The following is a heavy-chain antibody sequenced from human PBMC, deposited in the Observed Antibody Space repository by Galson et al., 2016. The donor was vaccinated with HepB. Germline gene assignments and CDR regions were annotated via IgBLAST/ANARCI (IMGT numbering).Heavy chain of an antibody. CDR3: ARDWGTGVGTSIDD. CDR2: ISASGGTI. D-gene: IGHD3-16*01. J-gene: IGHJ4*02. V-gene: IGHV3-23*01. CDR1: GFTFSNYA. Sequence: SLRLSCAASGFTFSNYAMNWVRQAPGKGLEWVSGISASGGTIYYAESVKGRFTISRDNSQNTVYLEMSTLRVEDTAVYYCARDWGTGVGTSIDDWGQGTLVIVSS.